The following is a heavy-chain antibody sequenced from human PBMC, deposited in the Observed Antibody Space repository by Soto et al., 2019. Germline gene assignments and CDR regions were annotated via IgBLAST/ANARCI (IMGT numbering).Heavy chain of an antibody. CDR1: NGSLNCYY. Sequence: SETLSLTCAAHNGSLNCYYWSWIRQPPGKGLEWIGEINHSGSTHFHPSLKSRVTMSIDTSKNQVSLTLSSVTAADTAVYFCARGVGCSCGFSVYWGQGTLVTVSS. D-gene: IGHD1-26*01. CDR2: INHSGST. V-gene: IGHV4-34*01. CDR3: ARGVGCSCGFSVY. J-gene: IGHJ4*02.